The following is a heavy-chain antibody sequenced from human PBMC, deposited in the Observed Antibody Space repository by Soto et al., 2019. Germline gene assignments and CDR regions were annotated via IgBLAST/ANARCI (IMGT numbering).Heavy chain of an antibody. CDR2: MNPNSGNT. CDR3: ARVTRGYDSAFDI. CDR1: GYTFTSYD. J-gene: IGHJ3*02. D-gene: IGHD5-12*01. V-gene: IGHV1-8*01. Sequence: ASVKVSCKASGYTFTSYDINWVRRATGQGLEWMGWMNPNSGNTGYAQKFQGRVTMTRNTSISTAYMELGSLRSEDTAVYYCARVTRGYDSAFDIWGQGTMVTVSS.